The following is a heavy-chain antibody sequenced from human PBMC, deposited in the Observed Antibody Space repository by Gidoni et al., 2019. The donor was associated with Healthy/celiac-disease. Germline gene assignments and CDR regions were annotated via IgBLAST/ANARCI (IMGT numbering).Heavy chain of an antibody. CDR1: GGSISSYY. D-gene: IGHD6-13*01. V-gene: IGHV4-4*07. CDR2: IYPSGST. CDR3: ARNRGIAAAKDWFDP. J-gene: IGHJ5*02. Sequence: QVQLQESGPGLVKPSETLSLTCTVSGGSISSYYWSWIRQPAGKGLEWIGRIYPSGSTNYNPSLKSRVTMSVDTSKNQFSLKLSSVTAADTAVYYCARNRGIAAAKDWFDPWGQGTLVTVSS.